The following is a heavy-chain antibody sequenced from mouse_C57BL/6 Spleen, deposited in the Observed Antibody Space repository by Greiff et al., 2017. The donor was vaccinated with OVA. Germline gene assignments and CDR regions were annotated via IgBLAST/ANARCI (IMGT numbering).Heavy chain of an antibody. Sequence: VQLQQSGAELARPGASVPMSCKASGYTFTSYTMHWVKQRPGQGLEWIGYINPSSGYTKYNQKFKDKATLTADKSSSTAYMQLSSLTSEDSAVYYCARGGWDEYYFDYWGQGTTLTVSS. CDR2: INPSSGYT. V-gene: IGHV1-4*01. CDR3: ARGGWDEYYFDY. J-gene: IGHJ2*01. D-gene: IGHD4-1*01. CDR1: GYTFTSYT.